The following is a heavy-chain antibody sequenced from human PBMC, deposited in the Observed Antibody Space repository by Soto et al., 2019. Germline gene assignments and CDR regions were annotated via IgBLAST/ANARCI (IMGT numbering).Heavy chain of an antibody. CDR1: GFSFASFA. CDR2: ISGSDGKT. J-gene: IGHJ4*02. V-gene: IGHV3-23*04. Sequence: DVRLAESAGGLVQPGGSLRLSCTTSGFSFASFAMTWVRQAPGKGLEWVATISGSDGKTYYADSVKGRFSISRDTSRNTLYLQMNSLRADDTAIYYCAKWSYLDYWGQGTRVTVSS. D-gene: IGHD3-3*01. CDR3: AKWSYLDY.